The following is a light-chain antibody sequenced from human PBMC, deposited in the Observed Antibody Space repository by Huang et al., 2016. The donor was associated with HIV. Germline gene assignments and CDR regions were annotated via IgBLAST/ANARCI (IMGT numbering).Light chain of an antibody. CDR1: QSISTY. J-gene: IGKJ5*01. CDR3: QQSYSALSS. V-gene: IGKV1-39*01. Sequence: IQMTQSPTSLSASVGDRVSIVCRASQSISTYLIWYQQKPRKAPNLLISSASTLHSGVPSRFSGSCSCTYFTLTIRVLQLDDFATYYCQQSYSALSSFGPGTRL. CDR2: SAS.